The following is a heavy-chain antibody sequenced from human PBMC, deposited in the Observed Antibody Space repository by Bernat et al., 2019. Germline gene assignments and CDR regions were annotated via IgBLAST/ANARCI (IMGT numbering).Heavy chain of an antibody. CDR2: IYYSGST. J-gene: IGHJ4*02. Sequence: QLQLQESGPGLVKPSETLSLTCTVSGGSISSSSYYWGWIRKPPGKGLEWIGSIYYSGSTYYNPSLKSRVTISVDTSKNQFSLKLSSVTAADTAVYYCARHSGRGWDYYLDYWGQGTLVTVSS. D-gene: IGHD3-10*01. CDR1: GGSISSSSYY. V-gene: IGHV4-39*01. CDR3: ARHSGRGWDYYLDY.